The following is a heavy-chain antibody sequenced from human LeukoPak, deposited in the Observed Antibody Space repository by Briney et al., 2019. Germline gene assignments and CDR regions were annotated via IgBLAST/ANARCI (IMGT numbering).Heavy chain of an antibody. V-gene: IGHV4-34*01. Sequence: PGGSLRLSCAASQFTFSNYEMNWIRQPPGKGLEWIGEINHSGSTNYNPSLKSRVTISVDTSKNQFSLKLSSVTAADAAVYYCARGYSYGFPYYYYYMDVWGKGTTVTVSS. D-gene: IGHD5-18*01. CDR3: ARGYSYGFPYYYYYMDV. J-gene: IGHJ6*03. CDR1: QFTFSNYE. CDR2: INHSGST.